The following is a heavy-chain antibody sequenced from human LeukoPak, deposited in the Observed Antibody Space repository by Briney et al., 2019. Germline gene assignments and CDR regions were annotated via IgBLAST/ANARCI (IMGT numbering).Heavy chain of an antibody. CDR3: ARDQGWEVGGWFDP. D-gene: IGHD1-26*01. CDR2: ISSSSGDK. V-gene: IGHV3-21*01. Sequence: GGSLRLSCAASGFTFSSYAMSWVRQAPGKGLEWVSSISSSSGDKYYADSVKGRFSISRDNAKNSLYLQMNSLRVDDTAVYYCARDQGWEVGGWFDPWGQGTLVTVSS. J-gene: IGHJ5*02. CDR1: GFTFSSYA.